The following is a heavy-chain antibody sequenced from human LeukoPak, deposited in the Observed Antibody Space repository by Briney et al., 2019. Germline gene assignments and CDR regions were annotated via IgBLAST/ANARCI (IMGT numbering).Heavy chain of an antibody. J-gene: IGHJ4*02. CDR2: IYYSGST. V-gene: IGHV4-59*08. CDR1: GGSISSYY. CDR3: ARHFREVEWYGEFDY. Sequence: SETLSLTCTVSGGSISSYYWSWIRQPPGKGLEWIGYIYYSGSTNYNPSLKSRVTISVDTSKNQFSLELSSVTAADTAVYYCARHFREVEWYGEFDYWGQGTLVTVSS. D-gene: IGHD3-10*01.